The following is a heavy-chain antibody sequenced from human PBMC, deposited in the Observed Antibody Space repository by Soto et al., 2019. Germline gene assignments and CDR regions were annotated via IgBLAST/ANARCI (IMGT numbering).Heavy chain of an antibody. CDR3: ARQLEPWGDDAFDI. D-gene: IGHD1-1*01. CDR2: IYYSGST. J-gene: IGHJ3*02. V-gene: IGHV4-31*03. Sequence: QVQLQESGPGLVKPSQTLSLTCTVSGGSISSGGYYWSWIRQHPGKGLEWIGYIYYSGSTYYNPSPKSRVTISVDTSKNQFSLKLSSVTAADTAVYYCARQLEPWGDDAFDIWGQGTMVTVSS. CDR1: GGSISSGGYY.